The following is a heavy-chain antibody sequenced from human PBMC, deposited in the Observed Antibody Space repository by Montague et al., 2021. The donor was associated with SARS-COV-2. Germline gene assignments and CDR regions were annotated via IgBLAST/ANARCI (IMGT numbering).Heavy chain of an antibody. J-gene: IGHJ4*02. CDR3: VKEGSGTFYNQYDF. V-gene: IGHV1-69*08. CDR1: GGTFSRYT. Sequence: SVKVSCKASGGTFSRYTISWVRQAPGQGFEWMGRIFATLGTAAYAQKFQGRLTINADRSRSTAYMELSSLRSEDTALYFCVKEGSGTFYNQYDFWGQGTLVTVSS. D-gene: IGHD3-10*01. CDR2: IFATLGTA.